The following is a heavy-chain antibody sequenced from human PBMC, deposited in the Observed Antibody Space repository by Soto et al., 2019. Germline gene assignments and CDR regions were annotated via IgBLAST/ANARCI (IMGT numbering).Heavy chain of an antibody. CDR2: IYYSGTT. Sequence: QVQLQESGPGLVKPSETLSLACTVSGGSISSSSYSWGWIRQSPGKGLEWIGSIYYSGTTYYKPSLKSRVTMSVDTSKNQFSLKLSSVTAADTAAYYCARHVLWSGEFDAFDIWGQGTMVTVSS. D-gene: IGHD3-10*01. CDR1: GGSISSSSYS. CDR3: ARHVLWSGEFDAFDI. V-gene: IGHV4-39*01. J-gene: IGHJ3*02.